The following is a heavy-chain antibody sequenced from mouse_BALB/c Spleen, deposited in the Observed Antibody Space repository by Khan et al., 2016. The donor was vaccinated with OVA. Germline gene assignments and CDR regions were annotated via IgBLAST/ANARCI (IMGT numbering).Heavy chain of an antibody. CDR3: ADHLTGALAY. CDR2: ISSGGDYT. J-gene: IGHJ3*01. D-gene: IGHD4-1*01. Sequence: EVQLVESGGDLVKPGGSLKLSCAASGFTFSSYSMSWVRQTPDKRLEWVASISSGGDYTYYPASVTGRFIISRDNAKNTLYLQMSDLKSEDTAMYYCADHLTGALAYWGQGTLVTVSA. V-gene: IGHV5-6*01. CDR1: GFTFSSYS.